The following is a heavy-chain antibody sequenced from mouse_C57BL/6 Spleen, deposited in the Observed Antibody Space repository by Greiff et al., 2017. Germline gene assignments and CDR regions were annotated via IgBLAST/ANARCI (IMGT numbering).Heavy chain of an antibody. D-gene: IGHD2-4*01. CDR1: GYSFTSYY. J-gene: IGHJ2*01. CDR3: APIYYDYDDYFDY. CDR2: IYPGSGNT. V-gene: IGHV1-66*01. Sequence: QVQLQQSGPELVKPGASVKISCKASGYSFTSYYIHWVKQRPGQGLEWIGWIYPGSGNTKYNEKFKGKATLTADTSSSTAYMQLSSLTSEDSAVYYCAPIYYDYDDYFDYWGQGTTLTVSS.